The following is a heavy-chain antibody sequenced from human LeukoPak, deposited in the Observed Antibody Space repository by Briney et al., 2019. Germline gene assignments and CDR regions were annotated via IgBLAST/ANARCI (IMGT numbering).Heavy chain of an antibody. CDR3: ARFKGSGSYYNDAFDI. Sequence: GASVKVSYKASGYTFTGYYMHWVRQAPGQGLEWMGIINPSGGSTSYAQKFQGRVTMTRDTSTSTVYMELSSLRSEDTAVYYCARFKGSGSYYNDAFDIWGQGTMVTVSS. J-gene: IGHJ3*02. V-gene: IGHV1-46*01. D-gene: IGHD3-10*01. CDR1: GYTFTGYY. CDR2: INPSGGST.